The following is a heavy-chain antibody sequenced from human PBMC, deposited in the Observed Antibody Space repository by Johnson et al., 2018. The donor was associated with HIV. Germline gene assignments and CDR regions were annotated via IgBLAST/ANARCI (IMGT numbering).Heavy chain of an antibody. Sequence: QVQLVESGGGVVQPGRSLRLSCADSGFTFSSYAMHWVRQAPGKGLEWVAVISYDGSSKDYPDSVRGRFTISRDNSKNTLFLQMNSLRAEDTAVYYCARAMFGGATDPFDIWGQGTMVTVSS. D-gene: IGHD3-16*01. CDR2: ISYDGSSK. J-gene: IGHJ3*02. CDR1: GFTFSSYA. V-gene: IGHV3-30*04. CDR3: ARAMFGGATDPFDI.